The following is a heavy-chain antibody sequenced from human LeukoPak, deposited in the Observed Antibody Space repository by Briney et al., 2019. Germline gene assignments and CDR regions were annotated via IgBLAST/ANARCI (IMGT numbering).Heavy chain of an antibody. D-gene: IGHD2-2*01. CDR3: AKAPRYCSSTSCSPSNYYYYMDV. CDR2: IYSAGST. CDR1: GFTVSSNS. J-gene: IGHJ6*03. Sequence: GGSLRLSCTVSGFTVSSNSMSWVRQAPGKGLEWVSFIYSAGSTHYSDSVKGRFTISIDNSRNTLYLQMNSLRAEDTAVYYCAKAPRYCSSTSCSPSNYYYYMDVWGKGTTVTVSS. V-gene: IGHV3-53*01.